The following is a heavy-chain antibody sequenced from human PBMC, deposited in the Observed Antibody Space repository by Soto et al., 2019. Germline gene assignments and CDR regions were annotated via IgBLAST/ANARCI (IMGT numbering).Heavy chain of an antibody. J-gene: IGHJ4*02. CDR1: GFTFSNYA. D-gene: IGHD1-26*01. Sequence: GGSLRLSCAASGFTFSNYAMNWVRQAPGKGLEWVSAISGSGGSTYSADSVKGRFTISRDNSKNTLYLQMNSLRAEDTAVYYCAKSKVGATRIIDYWGQGTLVTVSS. CDR3: AKSKVGATRIIDY. CDR2: ISGSGGST. V-gene: IGHV3-23*01.